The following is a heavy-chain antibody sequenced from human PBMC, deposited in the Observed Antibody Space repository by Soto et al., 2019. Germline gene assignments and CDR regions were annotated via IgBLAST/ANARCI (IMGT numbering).Heavy chain of an antibody. D-gene: IGHD2-2*01. CDR1: GFTFSSYA. CDR2: ISSNGGST. CDR3: ARGADQVPASLMDV. Sequence: EVPLVESGGGLVQPGGSLRLSCAASGFTFSSYAMHWVRQAPGKGLEYVSAISSNGGSTYYANSVKGRFTISRDNSKNTLYLQMGSLRAEDMAVYYCARGADQVPASLMDVWGQGTTVTVSS. J-gene: IGHJ6*02. V-gene: IGHV3-64*01.